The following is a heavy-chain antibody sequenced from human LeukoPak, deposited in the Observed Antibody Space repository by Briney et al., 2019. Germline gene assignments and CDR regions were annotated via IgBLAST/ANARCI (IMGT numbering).Heavy chain of an antibody. V-gene: IGHV4-59*01. Sequence: PSETLSLTCTVSGGSISSYYWSWIRQPPGKGLEWIGYIYYSESTNYNPSLKSRVTISVDTSKNQFSLKLSSVIAADTAVYYCARSYGDYSNWFDPWGQGTLVTVSS. CDR3: ARSYGDYSNWFDP. CDR2: IYYSEST. CDR1: GGSISSYY. J-gene: IGHJ5*02. D-gene: IGHD4-17*01.